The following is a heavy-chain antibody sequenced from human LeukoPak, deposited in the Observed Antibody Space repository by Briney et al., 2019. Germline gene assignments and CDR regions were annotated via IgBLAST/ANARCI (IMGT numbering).Heavy chain of an antibody. CDR2: INAASNVI. V-gene: IGHV3-21*01. CDR1: GFTFSNYN. J-gene: IGHJ4*02. CDR3: TRRAPSHDFDS. Sequence: PGGSLRLSCAASGFTFSNYNMNWVRQAPGKGLEWVSAINAASNVIYYAESVKGRFTISRDNAKNSLFLQMNSLRPEDTAVYYCTRRAPSHDFDSWGQGTLVTVSS.